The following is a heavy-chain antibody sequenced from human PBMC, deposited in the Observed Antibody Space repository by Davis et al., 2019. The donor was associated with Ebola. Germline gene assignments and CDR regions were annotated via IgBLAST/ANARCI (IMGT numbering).Heavy chain of an antibody. Sequence: GESLKISCAASGFTFSSYSMNWVRQAPGKGLEWVSYISSSSSTIYYADSVKGRFTISRDNAKNSLYLQMNSLRAEDTAVYYCARDTYVWGITILEGWFDPWGQGTLVTVSS. CDR1: GFTFSSYS. D-gene: IGHD3-9*01. CDR3: ARDTYVWGITILEGWFDP. V-gene: IGHV3-48*04. CDR2: ISSSSSTI. J-gene: IGHJ5*02.